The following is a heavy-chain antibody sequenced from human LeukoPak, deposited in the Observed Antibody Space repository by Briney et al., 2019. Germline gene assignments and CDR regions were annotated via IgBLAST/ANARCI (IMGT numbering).Heavy chain of an antibody. J-gene: IGHJ5*02. V-gene: IGHV3-33*01. CDR3: ARDEYSSSSGLDP. D-gene: IGHD6-6*01. CDR1: GSTFNTYG. Sequence: PGGSLRLSCAASGSTFNTYGMHWVRQAPGKGLEWVAVIWYDGSNKYYADSVKGRFTISRDNSKNTLYLQMNSLRAEDTAVYYCARDEYSSSSGLDPWGQGTLVTVSS. CDR2: IWYDGSNK.